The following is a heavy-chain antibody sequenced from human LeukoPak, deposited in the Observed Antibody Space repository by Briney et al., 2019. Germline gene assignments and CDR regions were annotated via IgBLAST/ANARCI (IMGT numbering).Heavy chain of an antibody. Sequence: ASVKVSCKTSGYTFTTYAISWVRQAPGQGLEWMGWINTNTGNPTYAQGFFTGRYVFSLDTSVNTAYLQITGLKADDTAVYYCGRDPKLGIRGYTYGYIDFWGQGTLVTVAS. CDR1: GYTFTTYA. V-gene: IGHV7-4-1*02. CDR2: INTNTGNP. J-gene: IGHJ4*02. CDR3: GRDPKLGIRGYTYGYIDF. D-gene: IGHD5-18*01.